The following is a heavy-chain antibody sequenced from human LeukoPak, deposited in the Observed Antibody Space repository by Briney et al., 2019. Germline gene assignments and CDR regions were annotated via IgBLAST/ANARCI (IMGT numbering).Heavy chain of an antibody. J-gene: IGHJ4*02. D-gene: IGHD1-26*01. CDR1: GFASRTYS. V-gene: IGHV3-30*16. Sequence: PGGSLRLSCAPSGFASRTYSIPSGRQAPSAGLKWLAVITYDGNVKYYANSVQGRFTVSRDNSKKTLFLQMISLRHEDTAFYYCAREERKGAAYYLDAWGQGTLVTVSS. CDR3: AREERKGAAYYLDA. CDR2: ITYDGNVK.